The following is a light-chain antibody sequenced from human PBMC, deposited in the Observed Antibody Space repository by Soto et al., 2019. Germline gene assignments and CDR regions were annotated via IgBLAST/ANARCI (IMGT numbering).Light chain of an antibody. V-gene: IGLV4-69*01. CDR1: SGHSSYA. CDR2: VNSDGSH. CDR3: QTWGTYVV. Sequence: QPVLTQSPSASASLGASVKLTCTLSSGHSSYAIAWHQQQPEKGPRYLMKVNSDGSHSKGDGIPDRFSGSSSGAERYLTISSLQSDDEADYYCQTWGTYVVFGGGTKLTVL. J-gene: IGLJ2*01.